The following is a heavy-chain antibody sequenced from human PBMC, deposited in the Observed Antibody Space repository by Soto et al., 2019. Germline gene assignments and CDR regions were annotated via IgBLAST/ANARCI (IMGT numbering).Heavy chain of an antibody. D-gene: IGHD2-2*01. Sequence: QITLKESGPTLVKPTQTHTPTCTFSGVSITGSRVGGGWIRHPPGTALEWLALCYWDADKRYSPSLKSRLTITKDTSRNRVAVTVTNMDPVDTAIYYCARFLCSYPSLYYFDYWGKGTLVTVAS. CDR2: CYWDADK. CDR3: ARFLCSYPSLYYFDY. V-gene: IGHV2-5*02. CDR1: GVSITGSRVG. J-gene: IGHJ4*02.